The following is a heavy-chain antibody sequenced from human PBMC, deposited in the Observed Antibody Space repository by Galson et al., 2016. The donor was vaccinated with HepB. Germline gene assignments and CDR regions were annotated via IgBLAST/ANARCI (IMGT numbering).Heavy chain of an antibody. CDR1: GFSFSSSW. CDR2: IKQDGSYR. Sequence: SLRLSCAASGFSFSSSWMTWVRQSPGKGLEWVANIKQDGSYRHYVDSVKGRLTVSRDNAKNSLYLEMNSLRVEDTAVYYCARSRGNDLWGQGTLVIVSS. J-gene: IGHJ5*02. V-gene: IGHV3-7*01. CDR3: ARSRGNDL.